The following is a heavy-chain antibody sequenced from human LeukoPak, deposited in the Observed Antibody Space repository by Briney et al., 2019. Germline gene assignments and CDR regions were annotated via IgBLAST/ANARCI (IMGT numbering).Heavy chain of an antibody. CDR1: GFSFSSYY. D-gene: IGHD1-20*01. CDR2: IKTDGSST. Sequence: PGGSLRLSCAASGFSFSSYYMYWVRQAPEKGLVWVSRIKTDGSSTAYADSVKGRFTISRDNDKNTLYLQMNSLRAEDTAVYYCVAYNWNYPDYWGQGTLVTVSS. V-gene: IGHV3-74*01. CDR3: VAYNWNYPDY. J-gene: IGHJ4*02.